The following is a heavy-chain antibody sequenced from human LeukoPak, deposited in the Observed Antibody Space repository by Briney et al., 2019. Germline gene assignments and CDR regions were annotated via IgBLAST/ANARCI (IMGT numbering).Heavy chain of an antibody. Sequence: SETLSLTCTVSGGSISGGDFYWSWIRQSPGRGLEWIGYIYYSGSTYYNPSLKSRVTISADTSKNQFSPNLSSVTAADTAMYYCAREQLVGSRYFDYWGQGTLVTVSS. CDR2: IYYSGST. J-gene: IGHJ4*02. V-gene: IGHV4-30-4*01. CDR1: GGSISGGDFY. CDR3: AREQLVGSRYFDY. D-gene: IGHD6-6*01.